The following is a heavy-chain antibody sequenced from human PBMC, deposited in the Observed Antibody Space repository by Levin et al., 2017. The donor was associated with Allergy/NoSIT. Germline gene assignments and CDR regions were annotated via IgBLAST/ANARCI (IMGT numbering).Heavy chain of an antibody. J-gene: IGHJ6*03. D-gene: IGHD2-8*02. V-gene: IGHV4-38-2*01. CDR1: GDSVSSGYF. CDR2: FHQSGTT. Sequence: SQTLSLTCAVSGDSVSSGYFWGWIRQPPGKGLEWIGSFHQSGTTYYNPSLKSRVTLSIDTSKNQFSLKLSSVTATDTAVYYCARGPIHCSGGVCYPSYMDVWGKGTTVTVSS. CDR3: ARGPIHCSGGVCYPSYMDV.